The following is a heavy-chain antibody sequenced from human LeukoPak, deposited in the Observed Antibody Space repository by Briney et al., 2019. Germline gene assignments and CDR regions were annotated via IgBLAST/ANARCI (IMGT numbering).Heavy chain of an antibody. CDR2: INSGGFTI. V-gene: IGHV3-48*03. CDR1: GFTFSNYE. Sequence: PGGSLRLSCGASGFTFSNYEMNWVRQAPGKGLEWVSYINSGGFTIYYADYVKGRFTISRDNAKNSLYLQMNSLRVEDTAVYYCAREAITMRTVVINEDYFDYWGQGTLVTVSS. D-gene: IGHD3-22*01. CDR3: AREAITMRTVVINEDYFDY. J-gene: IGHJ4*02.